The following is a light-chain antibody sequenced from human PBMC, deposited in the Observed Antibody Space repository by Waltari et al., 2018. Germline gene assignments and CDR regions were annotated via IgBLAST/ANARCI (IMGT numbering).Light chain of an antibody. CDR2: DVN. CDR3: SSYTSSTSVV. J-gene: IGLJ2*01. V-gene: IGLV2-14*03. CDR1: SSDVCGYTF. Sequence: QSALTHPASVSGSPGQSITISCTGTSSDVCGYTFVSWYQHHPGKAPKLLIYDVNNRPSGVSERFSGSKSGNTASLTISGLQAEDEADYYCSSYTSSTSVVFGGGTQLTVL.